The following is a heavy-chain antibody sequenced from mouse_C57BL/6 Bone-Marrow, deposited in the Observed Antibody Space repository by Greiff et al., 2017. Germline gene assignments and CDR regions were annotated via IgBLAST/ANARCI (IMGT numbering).Heavy chain of an antibody. CDR1: GYTFTSYG. J-gene: IGHJ1*03. V-gene: IGHV1-81*01. Sequence: VQLQQSGAELARPGASVKLSCKASGYTFTSYGISWVKQRTGQGLEWIGEIYPRSGNTYYNEKFKGKAKLTADKSSSTAYMELRSLTSEDSAVYFCARQSGTGWYFDVWGTGTTVTVSS. D-gene: IGHD4-1*01. CDR2: IYPRSGNT. CDR3: ARQSGTGWYFDV.